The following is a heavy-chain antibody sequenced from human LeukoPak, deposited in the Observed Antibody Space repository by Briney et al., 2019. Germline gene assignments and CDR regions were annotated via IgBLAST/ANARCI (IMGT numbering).Heavy chain of an antibody. CDR2: ISYDGSNK. V-gene: IGHV3-30-3*01. CDR3: AKAKTGIAAAY. Sequence: GGSLRLSCAASGFTFSSYAMHWVRQAPGKGLEWVAVISYDGSNKYYADSVKGRFTISRDNSKNTLYLQMNSLRAEDTAVYYCAKAKTGIAAAYWGQGTLVTVSS. CDR1: GFTFSSYA. D-gene: IGHD6-13*01. J-gene: IGHJ4*02.